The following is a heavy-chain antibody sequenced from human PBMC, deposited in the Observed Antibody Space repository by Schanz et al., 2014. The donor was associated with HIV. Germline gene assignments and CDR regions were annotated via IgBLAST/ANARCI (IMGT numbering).Heavy chain of an antibody. CDR2: MRGSDDST. D-gene: IGHD6-19*01. J-gene: IGHJ4*02. Sequence: EVQLVESGGGLVQPGRSLRLSCAASGFTFKDYGMTWVRQAPGKGLEWVSGMRGSDDSTFYADSVKGRFTISRDNSKNTLYFQMNSLRAEDTAIYYCAKTSYGWYFDYWGQGTLVTVSS. V-gene: IGHV3-23*04. CDR3: AKTSYGWYFDY. CDR1: GFTFKDYG.